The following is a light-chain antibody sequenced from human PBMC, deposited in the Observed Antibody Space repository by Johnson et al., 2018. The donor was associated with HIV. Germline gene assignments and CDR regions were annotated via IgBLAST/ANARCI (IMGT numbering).Light chain of an antibody. CDR1: TYNIGNNY. Sequence: HSVLTQPPSVSAAPGQKVTISCSGSTYNIGNNYVSWYQQFPGAAPKLLIYDDNKRPSGIPDRFSDSKSGTSATLGITGLQTADEADYYCGTWDSSLSAHYIFGTGTKVTVL. J-gene: IGLJ1*01. CDR3: GTWDSSLSAHYI. CDR2: DDN. V-gene: IGLV1-51*01.